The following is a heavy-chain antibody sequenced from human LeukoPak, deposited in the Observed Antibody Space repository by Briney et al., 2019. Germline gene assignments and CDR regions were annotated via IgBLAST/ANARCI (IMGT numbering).Heavy chain of an antibody. V-gene: IGHV4-39*01. Sequence: KPSETLSLTCTVSGGSISGSSYYWGWIRQPPGKGLEGIGSIYYSGSTYYNPSLKRRLTIFVDTSKNQFSLKLICVAATETAVYYCARHYGPWGEGTLVTVSS. CDR1: GGSISGSSYY. J-gene: IGHJ4*02. CDR3: ARHYGP. CDR2: IYYSGST. D-gene: IGHD3-10*01.